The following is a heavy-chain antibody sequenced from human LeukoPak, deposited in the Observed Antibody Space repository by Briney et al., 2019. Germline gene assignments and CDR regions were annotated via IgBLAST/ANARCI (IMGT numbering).Heavy chain of an antibody. D-gene: IGHD2-21*01. CDR1: GYSFTDYY. CDR3: ARADRLHGGPNLIGP. CDR2: INPNSGGT. V-gene: IGHV1-2*02. J-gene: IGHJ5*02. Sequence: ASVKVSCKTSGYSFTDYYMHWVRQAPGQGLEWMGWINPNSGGTNSAQKFQGRVTMTRDTSITTVYMEVSWLTSDDTAVYYCARADRLHGGPNLIGPWAQGTLVTVSS.